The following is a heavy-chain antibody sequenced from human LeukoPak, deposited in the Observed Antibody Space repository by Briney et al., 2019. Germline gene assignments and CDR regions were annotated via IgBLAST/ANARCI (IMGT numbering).Heavy chain of an antibody. V-gene: IGHV1-2*02. CDR1: GYTFTGYY. CDR3: ARINPHWRRSSSWYVALGWFDP. D-gene: IGHD6-13*01. Sequence: ASVTVSCKASGYTFTGYYMHWVRQAPGQGLEWMGWINPNSGGTNYAQKFQGRVTMTRDTSISTAYMELGSLRSEDTAVYYCARINPHWRRSSSWYVALGWFDPWGQGTLVTVSS. CDR2: INPNSGGT. J-gene: IGHJ5*02.